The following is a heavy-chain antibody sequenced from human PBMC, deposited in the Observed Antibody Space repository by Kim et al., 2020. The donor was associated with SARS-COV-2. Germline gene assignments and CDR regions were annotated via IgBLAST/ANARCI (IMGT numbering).Heavy chain of an antibody. CDR2: IYYSGST. CDR3: ARDITDCSSTSCYQYNWFDP. Sequence: SETLSLTCTVSGGSISSGGYYWSWIRQHPGKGLEWIGYIYYSGSTYYNPSLKSRVTISVDTSKNQFSLKLSSVTAADTAVYYCARDITDCSSTSCYQYNWFDPWGQGTLVTVSS. CDR1: GGSISSGGYY. V-gene: IGHV4-31*03. J-gene: IGHJ5*02. D-gene: IGHD2-2*01.